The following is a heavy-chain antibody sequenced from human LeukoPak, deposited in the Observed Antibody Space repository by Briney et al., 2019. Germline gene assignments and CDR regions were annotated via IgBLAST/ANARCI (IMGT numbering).Heavy chain of an antibody. CDR3: AKAGPVESSGWYNGRGDAFDI. CDR2: ISGSGGST. J-gene: IGHJ3*02. Sequence: PGGSLRLSCAASGFTFSSYAMSWIRQAPGKGLEWVSAISGSGGSTYYADSVKGRFTISRDNSKNTLYLQMNSLRAEDTAVYYCAKAGPVESSGWYNGRGDAFDIWGQGTMVTVSS. CDR1: GFTFSSYA. V-gene: IGHV3-23*01. D-gene: IGHD6-19*01.